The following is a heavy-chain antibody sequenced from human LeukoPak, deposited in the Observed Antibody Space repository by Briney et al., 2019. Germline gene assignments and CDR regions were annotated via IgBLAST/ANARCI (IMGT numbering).Heavy chain of an antibody. CDR1: GYTFTSYA. V-gene: IGHV1-3*01. CDR3: ARGGDKIYYYYYGMDV. D-gene: IGHD4-23*01. J-gene: IGHJ6*02. Sequence: ASVKVSCKASGYTFTSYAMHWVRQAPGQRLEWMGWINAGNGNTKYSQKFQGRVTITRDTSASTAYMELSSLRSEDTAVYYCARGGDKIYYYYYGMDVWGQGTTVTVPS. CDR2: INAGNGNT.